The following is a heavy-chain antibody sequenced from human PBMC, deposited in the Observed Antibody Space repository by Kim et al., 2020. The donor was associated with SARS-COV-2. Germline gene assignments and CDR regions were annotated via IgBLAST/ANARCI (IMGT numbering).Heavy chain of an antibody. D-gene: IGHD2-2*01. J-gene: IGHJ4*01. Sequence: ALVKVSCKASGYTFTGYYMHWVRQAPGQGLEWMGRINPNSGGTDYAQKFQGRVTMTRDTSISTAYMELNTLRSDDTAAYYCARGCSSNNCWSLQYWGHGTLVTVSS. CDR2: INPNSGGT. CDR1: GYTFTGYY. CDR3: ARGCSSNNCWSLQY. V-gene: IGHV1-2*06.